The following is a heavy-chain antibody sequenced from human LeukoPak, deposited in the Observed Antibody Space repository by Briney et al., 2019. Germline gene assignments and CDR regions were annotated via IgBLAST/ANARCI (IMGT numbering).Heavy chain of an antibody. CDR3: ARRSQDGSGYDSAWDYFDY. CDR2: IYPDDSDT. V-gene: IGHV5-51*01. CDR1: GYSFTNYW. Sequence: KPGESLQISCKGSGYSFTNYWIGWVRQVPGNGLEWMGIIYPDDSDTRYSPSFQGQVTISADKSISTAYLQWSSLKASDTAMYYCARRSQDGSGYDSAWDYFDYWGQGTLVTVSS. D-gene: IGHD5-12*01. J-gene: IGHJ4*02.